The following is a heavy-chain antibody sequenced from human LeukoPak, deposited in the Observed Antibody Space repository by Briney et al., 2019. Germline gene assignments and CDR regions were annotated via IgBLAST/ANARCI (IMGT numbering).Heavy chain of an antibody. CDR1: GYSISSGYY. D-gene: IGHD2-2*01. V-gene: IGHV4-38-2*01. J-gene: IGHJ3*02. CDR3: ARQVPIVVVPAAPYTFDI. CDR2: IYHSGST. Sequence: PSETLSLTCAVSGYSISSGYYWGWIRQPPGKGLEWIGSIYHSGSTYHNPSLKSRVTISVDTSKNQFSLKLSSVTAADTAVYYCARQVPIVVVPAAPYTFDIWGQGTMVTVSS.